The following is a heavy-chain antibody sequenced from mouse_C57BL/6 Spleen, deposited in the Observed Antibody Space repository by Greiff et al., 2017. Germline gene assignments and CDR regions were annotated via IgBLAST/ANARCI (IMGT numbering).Heavy chain of an antibody. Sequence: VQLQQPGAELVRPGSSVKLSCKASGYTFTSYWMHWVKQRPIQGLEWIGNIDPSDSETHYNQKFKDKATLTVDKSSSTAYMQRSSLTSEDSAVYYCARSGITTVVLDYWGQGTTLTVSS. CDR3: ARSGITTVVLDY. D-gene: IGHD1-1*01. CDR1: GYTFTSYW. J-gene: IGHJ2*01. V-gene: IGHV1-52*01. CDR2: IDPSDSET.